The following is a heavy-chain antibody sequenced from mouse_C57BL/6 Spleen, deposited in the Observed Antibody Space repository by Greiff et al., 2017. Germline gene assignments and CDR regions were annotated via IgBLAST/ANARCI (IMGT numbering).Heavy chain of an antibody. CDR3: TRGGFYYGSTPYYFDY. CDR1: GYTFTDYE. V-gene: IGHV1-15*01. CDR2: IDPETGGT. J-gene: IGHJ2*01. D-gene: IGHD1-1*01. Sequence: VQRVESGAELVRPGASVTLSCKASGYTFTDYEMHWVKQTPVHGLEWIGAIDPETGGTAYNQKFKGKAILTADKSSSTAYMGLRSLTSEDSAVYYCTRGGFYYGSTPYYFDYWGQGTTLTVSS.